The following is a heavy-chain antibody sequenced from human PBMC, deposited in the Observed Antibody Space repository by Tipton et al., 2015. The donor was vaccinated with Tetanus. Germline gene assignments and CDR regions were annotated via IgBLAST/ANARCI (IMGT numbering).Heavy chain of an antibody. D-gene: IGHD6-19*01. V-gene: IGHV3-30-3*01. J-gene: IGHJ4*02. CDR3: ARDLAGTLDY. Sequence: QLVQSGGGLVKPGGSLRLSCAASGFTFGSYAMHWVRQAPGKGLEWVAVISYDGSNKYYADSVKGRFTISRDNSKNTLYLQMNSLRAEDTAVYYCARDLAGTLDYWGQGTLVTVSS. CDR1: GFTFGSYA. CDR2: ISYDGSNK.